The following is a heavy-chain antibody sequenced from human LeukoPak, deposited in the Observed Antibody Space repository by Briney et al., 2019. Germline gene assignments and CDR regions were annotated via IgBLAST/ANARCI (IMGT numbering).Heavy chain of an antibody. CDR3: ARDKVGQWELLRRAAFDI. J-gene: IGHJ3*02. CDR2: ISGSGGST. D-gene: IGHD1-26*01. V-gene: IGHV3-23*01. Sequence: GGSLRLSCAASGFTFSSYAMSWVRQAPGKGLEWVSAISGSGGSTYYADSVKGRFTISRDNAKNSLYLQMNSLRAEDTAVYYCARDKVGQWELLRRAAFDIWGQGTMVTVSS. CDR1: GFTFSSYA.